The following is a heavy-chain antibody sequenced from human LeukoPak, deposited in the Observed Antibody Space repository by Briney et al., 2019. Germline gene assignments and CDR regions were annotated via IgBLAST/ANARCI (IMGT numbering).Heavy chain of an antibody. J-gene: IGHJ4*02. CDR2: IWSDGTNK. D-gene: IGHD5-12*01. V-gene: IGHV3-33*01. Sequence: AGGSLRHSCAASGFTFSSYGMHWVRQAPGKGLEWVAVIWSDGTNKFYADSVKGRFTISRDNSKNTMYMQMNSLRADDTAVYYCARAPSGYVYFDYWGQGTLVTVSS. CDR1: GFTFSSYG. CDR3: ARAPSGYVYFDY.